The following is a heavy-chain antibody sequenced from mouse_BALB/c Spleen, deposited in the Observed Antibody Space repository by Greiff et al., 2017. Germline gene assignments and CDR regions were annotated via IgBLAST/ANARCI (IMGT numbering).Heavy chain of an antibody. CDR1: GYAFTNYL. J-gene: IGHJ3*01. CDR3: ARRVIRRGFAY. V-gene: IGHV1-54*01. D-gene: IGHD2-12*01. CDR2: INPGSGGT. Sequence: QVQLQQSGAELVRPGTSVKVSCKASGYAFTNYLIEWVKQRPGQGLEWIGVINPGSGGTNYNEKFKGKATLTVDKSSSTAYMQLSSLTSEDSAVYYCARRVIRRGFAYWGQGTLVTVSA.